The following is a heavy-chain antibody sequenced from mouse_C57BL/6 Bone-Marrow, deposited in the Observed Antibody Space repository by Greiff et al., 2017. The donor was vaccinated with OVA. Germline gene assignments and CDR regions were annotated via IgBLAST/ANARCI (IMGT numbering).Heavy chain of an antibody. CDR2: ISTYYGDA. CDR3: ARIITTVVSWFFDV. J-gene: IGHJ1*03. D-gene: IGHD1-1*01. CDR1: GYTFTDYA. V-gene: IGHV1-67*01. Sequence: VQLQQSGPELVRPGVSVKISCKGSGYTFTDYAMHWVKQSHAQSLEWIGVISTYYGDASYNQKFKDKATMTVDKPSSTAYMELGSLTSEASAVCYSARIITTVVSWFFDVWGTGTTVTVSS.